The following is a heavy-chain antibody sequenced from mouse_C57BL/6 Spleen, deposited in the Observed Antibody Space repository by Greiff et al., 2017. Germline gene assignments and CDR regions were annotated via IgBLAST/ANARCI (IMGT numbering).Heavy chain of an antibody. J-gene: IGHJ4*01. CDR1: GFTFSDYG. CDR3: ARVGYDYAMDY. D-gene: IGHD2-2*01. CDR2: ISSGSSTI. Sequence: EVQVVESGGGLVKPGGSLKLSCAASGFTFSDYGMHWFRQAPEKGLEWVAYISSGSSTIYYADTVKGRFTISRDNAKNTLFLQMTSLRSEDTAMYYCARVGYDYAMDYWGQGTSVTVSS. V-gene: IGHV5-17*01.